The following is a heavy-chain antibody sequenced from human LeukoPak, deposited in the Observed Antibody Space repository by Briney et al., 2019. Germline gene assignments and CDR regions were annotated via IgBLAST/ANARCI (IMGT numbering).Heavy chain of an antibody. CDR1: GFNFSSLA. V-gene: IGHV3-23*01. CDR2: NSGSGGST. CDR3: AKDGDHIVVVPAGVFDY. D-gene: IGHD2-2*01. Sequence: GSPRILWSASGFNFSSLAMSWVRPAPGEGPGGVSANSGSGGSTYYADSVKGRFTISRDNSKNTLYLQMNSLRAEDTAVYYCAKDGDHIVVVPAGVFDYWGQGTLVTVSS. J-gene: IGHJ4*02.